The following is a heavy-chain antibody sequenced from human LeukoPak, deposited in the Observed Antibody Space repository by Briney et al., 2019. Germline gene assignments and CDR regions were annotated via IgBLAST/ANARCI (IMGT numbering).Heavy chain of an antibody. CDR3: AKINWGQVAGHVDF. CDR2: ISAGGGNT. D-gene: IGHD7-27*01. CDR1: GFTFSSYA. Sequence: GGSLRLSCAASGFTFSSYAMTWVRHSSGKGLDWVSAISAGGGNTYYADSVKGRFTISRDNSKNTLYLHINSLRAEDTALYYCAKINWGQVAGHVDFWGQGTLVSVSS. V-gene: IGHV3-23*01. J-gene: IGHJ4*02.